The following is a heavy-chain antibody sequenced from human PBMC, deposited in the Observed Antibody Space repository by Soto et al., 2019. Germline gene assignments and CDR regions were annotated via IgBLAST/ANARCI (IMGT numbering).Heavy chain of an antibody. D-gene: IGHD3-3*01. CDR1: GGSISSYY. V-gene: IGHV4-59*01. CDR2: IYYSGST. J-gene: IGHJ6*03. CDR3: VRGGSGYDFWSGYPLYYYYYYMDV. Sequence: PSETLSLTCTVSGGSISSYYWSWIRQPPGKGLEWIGYIYYSGSTNYNPSLKSRVTISVDTSKNQFSLKLSSVTAADTAVYYCVRGGSGYDFWSGYPLYYYYYYMDVWGKGTTVTVSS.